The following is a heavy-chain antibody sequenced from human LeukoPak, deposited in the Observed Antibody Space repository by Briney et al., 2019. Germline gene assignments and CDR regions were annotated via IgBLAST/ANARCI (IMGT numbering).Heavy chain of an antibody. J-gene: IGHJ4*02. D-gene: IGHD3-22*01. CDR3: ARDRNGGWYYYDSSGYYSDY. Sequence: ASEKVSCKASGYTFTSYGISWVRQAPGQGIEWMGWISAYNGNTNYAQKLQGRVTMTTDTSTSTAYMELRSLRSDDTAVYYCARDRNGGWYYYDSSGYYSDYWGQGTLVTVSS. CDR1: GYTFTSYG. V-gene: IGHV1-18*01. CDR2: ISAYNGNT.